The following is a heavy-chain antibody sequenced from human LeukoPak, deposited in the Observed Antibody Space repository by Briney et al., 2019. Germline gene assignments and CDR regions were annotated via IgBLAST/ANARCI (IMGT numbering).Heavy chain of an antibody. CDR1: GYTFTSYG. V-gene: IGHV1-18*01. CDR3: VRAVMVAANTYFDY. CDR2: ISAFNGNT. D-gene: IGHD2-15*01. Sequence: APVKVSCKASGYTFTSYGISWVRQAPGQGLEWMGWISAFNGNTNYAQKLQRRVTMTTDTSTSTAYMELRSLRSDDTAVYYCVRAVMVAANTYFDYWGQGTLVTVSS. J-gene: IGHJ4*02.